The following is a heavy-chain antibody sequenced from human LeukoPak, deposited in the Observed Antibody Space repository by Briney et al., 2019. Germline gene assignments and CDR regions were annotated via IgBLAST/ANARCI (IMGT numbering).Heavy chain of an antibody. CDR3: ARTYYYDSSGYSSDFDY. CDR2: IYYSGST. J-gene: IGHJ4*02. CDR1: GGSVSSGSYY. V-gene: IGHV4-61*01. Sequence: SETLSLTCTVSGGSVSSGSYYWSWIRQPPGKGLEWIGYIYYSGSTNYNLSLKSRVTISVDTSKNQFSLKLSSVTAADTAVYYCARTYYYDSSGYSSDFDYWGQGTLVTVSS. D-gene: IGHD3-22*01.